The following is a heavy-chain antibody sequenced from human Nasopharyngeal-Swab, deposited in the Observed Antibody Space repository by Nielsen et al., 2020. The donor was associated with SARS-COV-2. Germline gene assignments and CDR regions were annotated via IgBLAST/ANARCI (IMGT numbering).Heavy chain of an antibody. CDR3: ARDLGDGHNSNDY. D-gene: IGHD5-24*01. CDR1: GYTFTDYY. CDR2: VNPIGSRT. V-gene: IGHV1-46*01. Sequence: ASVKASCKATGYTFTDYYIHWVRQAPGQGLEWMGIVNPIGSRTFYAQKFQGRVTLTSDTSTSTVYLELKSLRSEDTAVYYCARDLGDGHNSNDYWGQGTLVTVSS. J-gene: IGHJ4*02.